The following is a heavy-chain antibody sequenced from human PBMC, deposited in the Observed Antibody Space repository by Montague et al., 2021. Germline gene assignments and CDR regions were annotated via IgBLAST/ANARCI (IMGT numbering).Heavy chain of an antibody. CDR2: IYYRGST. D-gene: IGHD3-22*01. CDR3: ARVTDSSGYYWGAFDI. J-gene: IGHJ3*02. Sequence: TLSLTCTASGGSISSGGYYWSWIRQHPGKGLEWIGYIYYRGSTYYNPSLKSRVPISVDTSKNQFSLKLSSVTAADTAVYYCARVTDSSGYYWGAFDIWGQGTMVTVSS. CDR1: GGSISSGGYY. V-gene: IGHV4-31*03.